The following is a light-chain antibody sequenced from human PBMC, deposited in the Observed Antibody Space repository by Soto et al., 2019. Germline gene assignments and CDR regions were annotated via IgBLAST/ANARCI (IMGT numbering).Light chain of an antibody. CDR2: DAS. CDR1: HTISKY. V-gene: IGKV3-11*01. Sequence: EIVLTQSPATLSLSPGQSATLSCRASHTISKYLARHQQNPGQPPRLLIYDASKRDAGIPARFSGSGSGTDFPLTISSLEAEDFAVYYCQHRSAWPRTFGHGTKLDIE. J-gene: IGKJ1*01. CDR3: QHRSAWPRT.